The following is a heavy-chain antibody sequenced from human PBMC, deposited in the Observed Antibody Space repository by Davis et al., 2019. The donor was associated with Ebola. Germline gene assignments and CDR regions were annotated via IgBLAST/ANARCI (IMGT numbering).Heavy chain of an antibody. Sequence: ASVKVSCKASGYTFTSYAMHWVRQAPGQGLEWMGWISAYNGNTNYAQKLQGRVTMTTDTSTSTAYMELRSLRSDDTAVYYCARDNWNQRRAFDIWGQGTMVTVSS. CDR2: ISAYNGNT. CDR1: GYTFTSYA. D-gene: IGHD1-20*01. V-gene: IGHV1-18*01. J-gene: IGHJ3*02. CDR3: ARDNWNQRRAFDI.